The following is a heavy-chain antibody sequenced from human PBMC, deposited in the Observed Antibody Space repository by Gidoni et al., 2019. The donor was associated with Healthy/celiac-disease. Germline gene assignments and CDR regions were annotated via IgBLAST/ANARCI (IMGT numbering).Heavy chain of an antibody. Sequence: TFTSYDINWVRQATGQGLEWMGWMNPNSGNTGYAQKFQGRVTMTRNTSISTAYMELSSLRSEDTAVYYCARGTRLSYYYYIDVWGKGTTVTVSS. V-gene: IGHV1-8*01. CDR1: TFTSYD. J-gene: IGHJ6*03. D-gene: IGHD6-25*01. CDR3: ARGTRLSYYYYIDV. CDR2: MNPNSGNT.